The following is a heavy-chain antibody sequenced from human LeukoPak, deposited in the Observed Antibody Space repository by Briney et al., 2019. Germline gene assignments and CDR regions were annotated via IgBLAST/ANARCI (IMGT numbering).Heavy chain of an antibody. CDR2: IDRNGGST. Sequence: QSGGSLRLSCAASGFTFSTYALHWVRQAPGKGLEYVSAIDRNGGSTYYADSVKGRFTISRDNSKNTLYLQMGSLRAEDTAVYYCARGLLSSGWVFDYWGQGTLVTVSS. CDR3: ARGLLSSGWVFDY. D-gene: IGHD6-19*01. J-gene: IGHJ4*02. CDR1: GFTFSTYA. V-gene: IGHV3-64*02.